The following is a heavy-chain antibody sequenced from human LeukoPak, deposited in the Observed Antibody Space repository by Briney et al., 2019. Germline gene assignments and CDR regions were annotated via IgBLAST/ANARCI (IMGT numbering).Heavy chain of an antibody. CDR3: ARDQARITMVRGAAVRYFDY. J-gene: IGHJ4*02. D-gene: IGHD3-10*01. CDR2: IYYSGST. V-gene: IGHV4-31*03. Sequence: SSETLSLTCTVSGGSISSGGYYWSWIRQHPGQGLEWIGYIYYSGSTHYNPSLKSRVTISVDTSKNQFSLKLSSVTAADTAVYCCARDQARITMVRGAAVRYFDYWGQGTLVTVSS. CDR1: GGSISSGGYY.